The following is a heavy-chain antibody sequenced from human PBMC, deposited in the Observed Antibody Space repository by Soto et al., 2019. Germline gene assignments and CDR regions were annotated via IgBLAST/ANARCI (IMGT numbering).Heavy chain of an antibody. J-gene: IGHJ1*01. CDR2: ISGSGGRT. CDR3: ATYSSSFDTEYFQH. D-gene: IGHD6-13*01. Sequence: WGSLRLSCASSVFTFSIYAMSWVRQAPGKGLEWVSAISGSGGRTYYADSVKGRFTISRDNSKNTLYLQMNSLRAEDTAVYYCATYSSSFDTEYFQHWGQGTMVTVSS. V-gene: IGHV3-23*01. CDR1: VFTFSIYA.